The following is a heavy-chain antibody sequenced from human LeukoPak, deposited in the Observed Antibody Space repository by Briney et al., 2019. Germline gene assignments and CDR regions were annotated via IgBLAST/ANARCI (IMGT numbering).Heavy chain of an antibody. D-gene: IGHD2-15*01. J-gene: IGHJ6*03. CDR1: GGSFSGYY. Sequence: SETLSLTCAVYGGSFSGYYWSWLRQPPGKGLEWIGEINHSGSTNYNPSLTSRVTISVDTSKNQFSPTLSSVTAADTAVYYCARSKATAAPGYYYYYMDVWGKGTTVTVSS. CDR2: INHSGST. CDR3: ARSKATAAPGYYYYYMDV. V-gene: IGHV4-34*01.